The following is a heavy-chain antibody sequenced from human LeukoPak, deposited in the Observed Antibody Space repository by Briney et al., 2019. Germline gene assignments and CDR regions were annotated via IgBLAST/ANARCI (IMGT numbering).Heavy chain of an antibody. CDR3: ASSTSCYTCGLDV. CDR2: IYYSGST. J-gene: IGHJ6*04. Sequence: PSETLSLTCTVSGGPISSGGYYWSWIRQHPGKGLEWIGYIYYSGSTYFNPSLKSRVTISVDTSKNQFSLKLSSVTAADTAVYYCASSTSCYTCGLDVWGKGTTVTVSS. V-gene: IGHV4-31*03. D-gene: IGHD2-2*02. CDR1: GGPISSGGYY.